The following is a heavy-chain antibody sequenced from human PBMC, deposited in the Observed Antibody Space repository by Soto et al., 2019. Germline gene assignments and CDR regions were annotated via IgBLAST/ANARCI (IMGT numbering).Heavy chain of an antibody. J-gene: IGHJ4*02. D-gene: IGHD4-17*01. CDR3: ARTPNYGVYFDY. V-gene: IGHV1-24*01. CDR2: FNPDGGGT. Sequence: ASVKVSCKVSGYTLTELSMHWVRQAPGKGLEWMGGFNPDGGGTSYAQKFQGRVTMTRDTSTSTVYMELSSLRSEDTAVYYCARTPNYGVYFDYWGQGTLVTVSS. CDR1: GYTLTELS.